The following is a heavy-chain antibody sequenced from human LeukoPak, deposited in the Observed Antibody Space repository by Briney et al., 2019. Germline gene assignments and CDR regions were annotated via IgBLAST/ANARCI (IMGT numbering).Heavy chain of an antibody. CDR1: GYTFTVYY. J-gene: IGHJ4*02. Sequence: GASVTVSCTASGYTFTVYYMHWVRQAPGQGLEWMGWINPNSGGTNYAQKFQGRVTMTRDTSISTAYMELSRLRSDDTAVYYCATPERGYSGYDFGSWGQGTLVTVSS. CDR2: INPNSGGT. D-gene: IGHD5-12*01. V-gene: IGHV1-2*02. CDR3: ATPERGYSGYDFGS.